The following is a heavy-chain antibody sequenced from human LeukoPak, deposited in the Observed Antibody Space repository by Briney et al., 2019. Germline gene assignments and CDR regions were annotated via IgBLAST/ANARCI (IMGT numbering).Heavy chain of an antibody. CDR1: GGTSDTSP. D-gene: IGHD3-16*01. Sequence: ASVKVSCKASGGTSDTSPITWVRQAPGQGLEWMGWINPNSGNTAYAQNFQGRVTMTRDSSRSTVYMELSSLKSEDTAVYYCARGWTWGDSWGQGSPVTVSS. J-gene: IGHJ1*01. CDR3: ARGWTWGDS. CDR2: INPNSGNT. V-gene: IGHV1-8*01.